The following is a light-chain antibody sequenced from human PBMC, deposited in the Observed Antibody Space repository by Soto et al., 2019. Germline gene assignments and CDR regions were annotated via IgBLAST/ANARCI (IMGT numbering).Light chain of an antibody. CDR3: CSYAGSSTFYV. CDR2: EVS. CDR1: NKEVGSYNL. V-gene: IGLV2-23*02. Sequence: SVLTQPASVSGSPGQSINISCTGNNKEVGSYNLVSWYQQHPGKAPKFMIYEVSKRPSGVSNRFSGSKSGNTASLTISGLQAEDEADYYCCSYAGSSTFYVFGTGTKVTVL. J-gene: IGLJ1*01.